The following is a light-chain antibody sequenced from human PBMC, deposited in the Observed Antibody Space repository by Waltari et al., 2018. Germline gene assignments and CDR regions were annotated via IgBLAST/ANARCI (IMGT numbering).Light chain of an antibody. CDR1: QDISSW. J-gene: IGKJ1*01. Sequence: DIQMTQSPSSVSASVGDRVTITCRATQDISSWLAWYQQKPGKAPKLLSYAASNLETGVPSRFSGSGSGTDFTLTINSLQPEDFATYYCLQTNTFPRAFGQGTKV. CDR3: LQTNTFPRA. CDR2: AAS. V-gene: IGKV1-12*01.